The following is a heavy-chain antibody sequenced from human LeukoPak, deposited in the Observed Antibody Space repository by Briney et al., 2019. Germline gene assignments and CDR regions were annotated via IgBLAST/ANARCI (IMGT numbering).Heavy chain of an antibody. D-gene: IGHD1-26*01. CDR1: GFPFSTFW. V-gene: IGHV3-7*01. CDR2: INQEGSEK. Sequence: GGSLRLSCAVSGFPFSTFWMSWVRQAPGKGLEGVANINQEGSEKYYVDSVRGRFAISRYNAKNSLYLQMNSLRPEDTGMSYRTGATYYLDPWGQGALVTVSS. J-gene: IGHJ5*02. CDR3: TGATYYLDP.